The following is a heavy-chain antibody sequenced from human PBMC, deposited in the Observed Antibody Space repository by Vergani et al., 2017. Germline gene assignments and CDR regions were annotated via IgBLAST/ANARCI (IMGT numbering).Heavy chain of an antibody. D-gene: IGHD2-2*01. CDR3: ARDSRYCSSTSCYVGRDWFDP. J-gene: IGHJ5*02. V-gene: IGHV7-4-1*02. CDR1: GYNFTNYP. CDR2: ISTSTGNP. Sequence: QVQLVQSGSEFKRPGTSVKVSCKASGYNFTNYPINWVRQAPGQGLEWMGWISTSTGNPRYAQVFTGRFVFSLDTSVNTAYLQITSLKAEDTAVYYCARDSRYCSSTSCYVGRDWFDPWGQGTLVTVSS.